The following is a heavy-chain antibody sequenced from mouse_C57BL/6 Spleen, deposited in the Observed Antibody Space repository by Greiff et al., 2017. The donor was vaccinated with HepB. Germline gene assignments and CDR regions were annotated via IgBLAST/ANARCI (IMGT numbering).Heavy chain of an antibody. CDR1: GYTFTDYY. CDR2: INPNNGGT. CDR3: AREGAPKGY. V-gene: IGHV1-26*01. J-gene: IGHJ2*01. Sequence: EVQLQQSGPELVKPGASVKISCKASGYTFTDYYMNWVKQSHGKSLEWIGDINPNNGGTSYNQKFKGKATLTVDKSSSTAYMELRSLTSEDSAVYYCAREGAPKGYWGQGTTLTVSS.